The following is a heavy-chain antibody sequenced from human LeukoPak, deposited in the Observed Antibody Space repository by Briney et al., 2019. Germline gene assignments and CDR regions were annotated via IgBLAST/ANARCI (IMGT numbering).Heavy chain of an antibody. V-gene: IGHV4-59*01. CDR2: IYYSGST. CDR3: ARGMRFGEFFFDY. J-gene: IGHJ4*02. Sequence: PSETLSLTCTVSGGSISSYYWSWIRQPPGKGLEWIGYIYYSGSTNYNPSLKSRVTISVDTSKNQFSLKLSSVTAADTAVYYCARGMRFGEFFFDYWGQGTLVTVSS. CDR1: GGSISSYY. D-gene: IGHD3-10*01.